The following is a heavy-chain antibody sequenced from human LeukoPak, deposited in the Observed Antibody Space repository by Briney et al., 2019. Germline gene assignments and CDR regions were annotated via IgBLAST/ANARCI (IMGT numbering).Heavy chain of an antibody. V-gene: IGHV1-18*01. D-gene: IGHD3-22*01. CDR3: ARVVTMILVGRTCFDY. CDR2: ISAYNGNT. J-gene: IGHJ4*02. CDR1: GYTFSSYG. Sequence: ASVTVSCKAAGYTFSSYGMSWVRQAPGQGLEWMGWISAYNGNTNYAQKLQGRVTMTTDTSTSTAYRELRSLRSDDTAVYYCARVVTMILVGRTCFDYWGQGTLVTVSS.